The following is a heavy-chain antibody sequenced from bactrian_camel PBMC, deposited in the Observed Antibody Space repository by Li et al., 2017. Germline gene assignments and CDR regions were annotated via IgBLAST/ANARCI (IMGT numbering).Heavy chain of an antibody. V-gene: IGHV3-2*01. D-gene: IGHD3*01. J-gene: IGHJ4*01. Sequence: HVQLVESGGGLVQPGGSLTLSCGTSGLTFSSHAMSWVRQAPGKGLEWVSSVYSGGRSTYYADSVKGRFTISKDSAENTLFLQIDSLKPEDTAMYYCAATGRPIEIAIQALGVIGVADNYWGQGTQVTVS. CDR2: VYSGGRST. CDR3: AATGRPIEIAIQALGVIGVADNY. CDR1: GLTFSSHA.